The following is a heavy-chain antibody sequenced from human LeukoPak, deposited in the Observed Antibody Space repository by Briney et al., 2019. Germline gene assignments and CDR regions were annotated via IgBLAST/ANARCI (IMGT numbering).Heavy chain of an antibody. J-gene: IGHJ4*02. D-gene: IGHD2-2*01. CDR2: ISSNGGST. CDR3: ARVSGCSSTSCSYHFDY. Sequence: PGGSLRLSCAASGFTFSSYAMHWVRQAPGKGLEYVSAISSNGGSTYYANSVKGRFTISRDNSKNTLYLQMGSLRAEDMAVYYCARVSGCSSTSCSYHFDYWGQGILVTVSS. CDR1: GFTFSSYA. V-gene: IGHV3-64*01.